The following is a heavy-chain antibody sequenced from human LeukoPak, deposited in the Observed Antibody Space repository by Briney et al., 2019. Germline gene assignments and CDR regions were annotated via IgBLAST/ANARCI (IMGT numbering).Heavy chain of an antibody. D-gene: IGHD1-26*01. CDR1: GFSFDDYA. CDR3: AKDRPVATTLHHFDH. Sequence: SLRLSCVVSGFSFDDYAMHWVRQGPGKALEWVSVISWDGNKVAYADSVKGRFTISRDNAKNSLYLQMTSLRPEDTAFYYCAKDRPVATTLHHFDHWGLGTVVTVSS. J-gene: IGHJ4*02. V-gene: IGHV3-9*01. CDR2: ISWDGNKV.